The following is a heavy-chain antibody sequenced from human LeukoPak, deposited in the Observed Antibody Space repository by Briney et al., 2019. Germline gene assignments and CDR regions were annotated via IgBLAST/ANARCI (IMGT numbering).Heavy chain of an antibody. CDR2: IYHSGSV. V-gene: IGHV4-59*07. D-gene: IGHD3-10*01. CDR3: ARGGGFGSPPAY. Sequence: SDTLSLTCTVSGGSISNYYWSWIRKPPGKGLEWIGYIYHSGSVNYHPSLKSLVTISVDTTNNQFSLKLNSVTAADTAVYYCARGGGFGSPPAYWGQGTLVTVSS. J-gene: IGHJ4*02. CDR1: GGSISNYY.